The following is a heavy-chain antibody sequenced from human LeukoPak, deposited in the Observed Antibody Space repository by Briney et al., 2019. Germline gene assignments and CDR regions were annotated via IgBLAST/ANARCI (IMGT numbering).Heavy chain of an antibody. CDR1: GYTFTSYA. V-gene: IGHV7-4-1*02. D-gene: IGHD2-2*01. CDR3: ARGYCSSTSCYGGSY. CDR2: INTNTGNP. Sequence: ASVKVSCKASGYTFTSYAMNWVRQAPGQGLEWIGWINTNTGNPTYAQGFTGRFVFSLDTSVSTAYLQISSLKAEDTAVYYCARGYCSSTSCYGGSYWGQGTLVTVSS. J-gene: IGHJ4*02.